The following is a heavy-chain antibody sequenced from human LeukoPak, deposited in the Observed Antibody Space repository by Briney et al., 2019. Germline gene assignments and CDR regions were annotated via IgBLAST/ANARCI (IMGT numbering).Heavy chain of an antibody. CDR2: IYYSGST. J-gene: IGHJ4*02. CDR1: GGSISSSSYY. Sequence: SETLSLTCTVSGGSISSSSYYWGWIRQPPGKGLEWIGSIYYSGSTYYNPSLKSRVTISVDTSKNQFSLKLSSVTAADTAVHYCARQELATTYFDYWGQGTLVTVSS. V-gene: IGHV4-39*01. CDR3: ARQELATTYFDY. D-gene: IGHD5-24*01.